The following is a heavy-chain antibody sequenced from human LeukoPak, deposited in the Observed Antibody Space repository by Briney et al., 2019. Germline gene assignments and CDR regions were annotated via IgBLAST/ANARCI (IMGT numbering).Heavy chain of an antibody. J-gene: IGHJ4*02. CDR3: ARRAPGKLAADY. CDR2: SGPYNGNT. D-gene: IGHD1-1*01. Sequence: ASVKVSCKASGYTFTTYGISWVRQAPGQGLEWMGWSGPYNGNTNYAQKFQDRITMTTDTSTSTAYMELRSLRSDDTAMYYCARRAPGKLAADYWGQGTLVTVSS. CDR1: GYTFTTYG. V-gene: IGHV1-18*01.